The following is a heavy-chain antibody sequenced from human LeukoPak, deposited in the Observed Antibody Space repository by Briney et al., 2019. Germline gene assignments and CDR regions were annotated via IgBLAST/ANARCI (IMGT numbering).Heavy chain of an antibody. J-gene: IGHJ6*03. CDR2: INPNSGGT. Sequence: ASVKVSCKASGYTFTGYYMHWVRQAPGQGLEWMGWINPNSGGTNYAQKFQGRVTMTRDTSISTAYMELSRLRSDDTAVYYCVRVGGGYYYGSAPLDYYYYMDVWGKGTTVTVSS. CDR1: GYTFTGYY. CDR3: VRVGGGYYYGSAPLDYYYYMDV. D-gene: IGHD3-10*01. V-gene: IGHV1-2*02.